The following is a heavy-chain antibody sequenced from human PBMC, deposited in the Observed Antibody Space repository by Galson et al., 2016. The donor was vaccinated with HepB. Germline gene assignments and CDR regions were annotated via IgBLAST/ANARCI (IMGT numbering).Heavy chain of an antibody. CDR2: IDPSDSYI. J-gene: IGHJ3*02. D-gene: IGHD3-16*01. V-gene: IGHV5-10-1*01. CDR1: GYRFTSYW. CDR3: AAWGFYVCRGAKASDAFDI. Sequence: AEAKKPGESLRISCKASGYRFTSYWISWVRQMHGKGLEWMGRIDPSDSYINYSPSFQGHVSISADKSIRTAYLQWTSLEASEPAMYYCAAWGFYVCRGAKASDAFDIWGQGTMGTVSS.